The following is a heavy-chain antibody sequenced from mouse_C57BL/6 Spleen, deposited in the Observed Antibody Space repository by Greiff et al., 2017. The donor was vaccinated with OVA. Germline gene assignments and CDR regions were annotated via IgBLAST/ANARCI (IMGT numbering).Heavy chain of an antibody. CDR3: ARTYYCSSYNYAMDY. D-gene: IGHD1-1*01. Sequence: QVQLQQPGAELVMPGASVKLSCKASGYTFTSYWMHWVKQRPGQGLEWIGEIDTSDSYTNYNQKFKGKSTLTVDKSSSTAYMQLSSLTSKDSAVYYCARTYYCSSYNYAMDYWSQGTSVTVSS. CDR1: GYTFTSYW. CDR2: IDTSDSYT. V-gene: IGHV1-69*01. J-gene: IGHJ4*01.